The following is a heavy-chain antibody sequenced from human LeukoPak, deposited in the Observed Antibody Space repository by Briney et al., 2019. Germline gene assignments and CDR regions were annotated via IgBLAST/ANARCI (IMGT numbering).Heavy chain of an antibody. CDR3: ARHVVGAAALQYYFDY. CDR2: IYYSGST. D-gene: IGHD6-13*01. CDR1: GGSISSSSYY. J-gene: IGHJ4*02. V-gene: IGHV4-39*01. Sequence: PSETLSLTCTVSGGSISSSSYYWGWIRQPPGKGLEWIGSIYYSGSTYYNPSLKSRVTISVDTSKNQFSLKLSSVTAADTAVYYCARHVVGAAALQYYFDYWGQGTLSPSPQ.